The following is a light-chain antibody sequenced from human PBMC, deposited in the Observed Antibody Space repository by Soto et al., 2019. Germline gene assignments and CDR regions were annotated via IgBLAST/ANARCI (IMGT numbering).Light chain of an antibody. CDR1: KSNIGDNP. CDR2: SND. V-gene: IGLV1-44*01. CDR3: ATWDASLNGWV. Sequence: QSVLTQPPSASGTPGQRVIISCSGSKSNIGDNPVNWFQQFPGTAPKLLIFSNDERPSGVPERFSGSKSGASASLAISGLQSDDEADYSCATWDASLNGWVFGGGTQLTVL. J-gene: IGLJ3*02.